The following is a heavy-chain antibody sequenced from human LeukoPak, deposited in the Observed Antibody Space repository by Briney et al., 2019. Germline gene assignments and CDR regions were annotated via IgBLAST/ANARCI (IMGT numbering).Heavy chain of an antibody. D-gene: IGHD3-10*01. V-gene: IGHV1-2*02. CDR2: INHNSGGT. Sequence: ASVNVSFKASGYDFTAYYIHWVRQAPRQGLEWMGCINHNSGGTKYAQKFQGRVTMTRDTSISTAYMELSGLMSDDAAVYYCARDRGNYYGSGSYYTPWGQGTLVTVSS. J-gene: IGHJ5*02. CDR1: GYDFTAYY. CDR3: ARDRGNYYGSGSYYTP.